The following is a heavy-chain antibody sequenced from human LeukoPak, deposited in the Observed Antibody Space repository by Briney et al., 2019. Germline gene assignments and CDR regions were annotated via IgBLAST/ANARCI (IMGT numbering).Heavy chain of an antibody. CDR2: INHSGST. J-gene: IGHJ4*02. CDR1: GGSFSGYY. V-gene: IGHV4-34*01. D-gene: IGHD3-22*01. CDR3: ARALERYYYDSSGYYAHFDY. Sequence: SETLSLTCAVYGGSFSGYYWSWIRQPPGKGLEWIGEINHSGSTKYNPSLKSRVTISGDTSQNQFSLKLRSVTAADTAVYYCARALERYYYDSSGYYAHFDYRGQGTHVTVSS.